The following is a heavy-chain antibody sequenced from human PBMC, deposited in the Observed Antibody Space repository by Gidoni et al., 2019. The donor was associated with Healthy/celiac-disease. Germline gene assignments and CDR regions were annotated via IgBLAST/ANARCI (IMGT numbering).Heavy chain of an antibody. V-gene: IGHV3-9*01. Sequence: EVQLVESGGGLVQPGRSLRLSCAASGFTFDDYAMHWVRQAPGKGLEWVSGISWNSGSIGYADSVKGRFTISRDNAKNSLYLQMNSLRAEDTALYYCAKDTGGIAVAGLFDYWGQGTLVTVSS. CDR3: AKDTGGIAVAGLFDY. J-gene: IGHJ4*02. CDR2: ISWNSGSI. D-gene: IGHD6-19*01. CDR1: GFTFDDYA.